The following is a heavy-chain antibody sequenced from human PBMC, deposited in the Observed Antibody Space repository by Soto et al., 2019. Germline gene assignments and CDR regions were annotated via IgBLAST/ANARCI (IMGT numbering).Heavy chain of an antibody. CDR2: MNPNSAHT. Sequence: QVQLVQSGAEVKKPEASLKVSCKASGYSFTSYDMNWVRQVPGQGPEWMGWMNPNSAHTGYAQKFQGRITMSRDMSTRTAYMELSSLTSEDTAVYSCARGGFLDPHMDFWGTGTTITVSS. V-gene: IGHV1-8*01. CDR1: GYSFTSYD. J-gene: IGHJ6*03. CDR3: ARGGFLDPHMDF.